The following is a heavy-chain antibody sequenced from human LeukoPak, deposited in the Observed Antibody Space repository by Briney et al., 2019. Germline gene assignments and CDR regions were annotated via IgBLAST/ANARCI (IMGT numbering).Heavy chain of an antibody. CDR1: GFTFSSYS. Sequence: GGSLRLSCAASGFTFSSYSMNWVRQAPGKGLEWVSYISRSSSTIYYADSVKGRVTISRDNAKNSLYLQMNSLRAEDTAVYYCARDRDMSGIDYWGQGTLVTVSS. CDR3: ARDRDMSGIDY. CDR2: ISRSSSTI. J-gene: IGHJ4*02. D-gene: IGHD3-10*01. V-gene: IGHV3-48*01.